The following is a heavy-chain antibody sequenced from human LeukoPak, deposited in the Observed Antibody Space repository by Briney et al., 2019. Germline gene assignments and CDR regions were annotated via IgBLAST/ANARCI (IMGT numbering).Heavy chain of an antibody. CDR3: ARGLSWYYGSGVLLDY. CDR1: GGSISSYH. Sequence: SETLSLTCTVSGGSISSYHWSWFRQAPGKGLEWIGYMYNSGSTNYNPSLKSRVTISVDTSKNQFSLKLSSVTAADTAVYYCARGLSWYYGSGVLLDYWGQGTLVTVSS. V-gene: IGHV4-59*12. D-gene: IGHD3-10*01. CDR2: MYNSGST. J-gene: IGHJ4*02.